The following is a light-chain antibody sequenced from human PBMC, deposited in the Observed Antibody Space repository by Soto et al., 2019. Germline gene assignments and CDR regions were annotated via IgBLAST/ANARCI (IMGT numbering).Light chain of an antibody. Sequence: DIQMTQSPPTLSASVGDRVTISCRASESITNWLAWYQHKPGKAPKLLIYKASSLESGVPSRFSGSGSGTDFTLTISSLRPEDFATYYCQQANSFPLLGFGGGTKVEIK. V-gene: IGKV1-5*03. CDR1: ESITNW. J-gene: IGKJ4*01. CDR2: KAS. CDR3: QQANSFPLLG.